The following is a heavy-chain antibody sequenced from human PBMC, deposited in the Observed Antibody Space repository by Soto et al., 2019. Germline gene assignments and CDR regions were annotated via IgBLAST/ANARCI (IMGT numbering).Heavy chain of an antibody. CDR2: IGTSGKTI. D-gene: IGHD4-4*01. CDR1: GFTFSSYE. V-gene: IGHV3-48*03. CDR3: ARDPAIYSGKFDYGLDV. J-gene: IGHJ6*02. Sequence: RGSLRLSCAVSGFTFSSYEMNWVRQAPGKGLEWVSYIGTSGKTIYYADSVRGRFTISRDNAKNSLYLQTNSLRAEDTAVYFCARDPAIYSGKFDYGLDVWGRGSTVTVSS.